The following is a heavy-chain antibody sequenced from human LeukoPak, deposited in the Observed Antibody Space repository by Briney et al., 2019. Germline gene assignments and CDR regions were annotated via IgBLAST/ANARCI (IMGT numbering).Heavy chain of an antibody. Sequence: GGSLRLSCAASGFTFSTYSMNWVRQAPGKGLEWVSSISSSSSYIYYADSVKGRFTISRDNAKNSLYLQMSSLRAEDTAIYYCASGRTGGYYFDYWGQGTLVTVSS. CDR3: ASGRTGGYYFDY. J-gene: IGHJ4*02. D-gene: IGHD1-14*01. CDR2: ISSSSSYI. CDR1: GFTFSTYS. V-gene: IGHV3-21*04.